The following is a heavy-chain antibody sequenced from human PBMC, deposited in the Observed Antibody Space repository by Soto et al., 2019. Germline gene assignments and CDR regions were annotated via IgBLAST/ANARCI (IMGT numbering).Heavy chain of an antibody. Sequence: GASVKVSCKASGYTFTSYDINWVRQATGQGLERMGWMNPNSGNTGYAQKFQGRVTMTRNTSISTAYMELSSLRSEDTAVYYCARGFTCTNGVCYTFGYYYYYMDVWGKGTTVTVSS. CDR3: ARGFTCTNGVCYTFGYYYYYMDV. J-gene: IGHJ6*03. V-gene: IGHV1-8*01. D-gene: IGHD2-8*01. CDR1: GYTFTSYD. CDR2: MNPNSGNT.